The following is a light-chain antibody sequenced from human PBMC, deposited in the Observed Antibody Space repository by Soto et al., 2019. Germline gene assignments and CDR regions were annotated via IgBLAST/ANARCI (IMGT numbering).Light chain of an antibody. Sequence: EIVMKQSPATLSVSQGERATLSCRASQSVSSNLAWYQQKPGQAPRLLISGASTRATGIPARFSGSGSGTEFTLTITSLQSEDFAVYYCQQYNKWPRTFGQGTKVDIK. CDR2: GAS. J-gene: IGKJ1*01. V-gene: IGKV3-15*01. CDR1: QSVSSN. CDR3: QQYNKWPRT.